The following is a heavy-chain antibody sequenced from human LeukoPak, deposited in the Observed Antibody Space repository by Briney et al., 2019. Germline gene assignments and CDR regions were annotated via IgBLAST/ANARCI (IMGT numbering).Heavy chain of an antibody. CDR2: IYYSGST. D-gene: IGHD3-9*01. CDR3: ARLGQSAFDI. CDR1: GGSISSYY. V-gene: IGHV4-59*05. Sequence: PSETLSLTCTVSGGSISSYYWSWIRQPPGKGLEWIGSIYYSGSTYYNPSLKSRVTISVDTSKNQFSLKLSSVTAADTAVYYCARLGQSAFDIWGQGTMVTVSS. J-gene: IGHJ3*02.